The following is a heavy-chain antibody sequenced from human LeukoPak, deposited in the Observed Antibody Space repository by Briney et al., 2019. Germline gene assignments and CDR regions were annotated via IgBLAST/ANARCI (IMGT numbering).Heavy chain of an antibody. CDR2: IYHSGST. V-gene: IGHV4-38-2*01. CDR1: GYSISSGYY. D-gene: IGHD6-13*01. Sequence: SETLSLTCAVSGYSISSGYYWGWIRQPPGKGLEWIGSIYHSGSTYYNPSLKSRVTISVDTSKNQFSLKLSSVTAADTAVYYCASVTITAAGRNWFDPWGQGTLVTVSS. J-gene: IGHJ5*02. CDR3: ASVTITAAGRNWFDP.